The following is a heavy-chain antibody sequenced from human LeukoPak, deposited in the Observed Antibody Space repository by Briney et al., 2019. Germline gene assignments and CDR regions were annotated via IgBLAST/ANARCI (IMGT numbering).Heavy chain of an antibody. V-gene: IGHV3-48*01. Sequence: PGGSLRLPCAASGFTFSSYSMNWVRQAPGKGLEWVSYISSSSSTIYYADSVKGRFTISRDNAKNSLYLQMNSLRAEDTAVYYCASYSGSYYGAFDIWGQGTMVTVSS. J-gene: IGHJ3*02. CDR2: ISSSSSTI. CDR3: ASYSGSYYGAFDI. D-gene: IGHD1-26*01. CDR1: GFTFSSYS.